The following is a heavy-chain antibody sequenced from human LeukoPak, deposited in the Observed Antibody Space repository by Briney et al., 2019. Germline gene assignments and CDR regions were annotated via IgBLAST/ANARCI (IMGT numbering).Heavy chain of an antibody. Sequence: PGGSLRLSCAVSGFTFRNYWMSWVRQAPGKGLEWVANINDNGNEKYYMDSAKGRFTISRDNSKNTLYLQMNSLRAEDTAVYYCAKDLRGAFDIWGQGTMVTVSS. CDR2: INDNGNEK. J-gene: IGHJ3*02. V-gene: IGHV3-7*01. CDR3: AKDLRGAFDI. CDR1: GFTFRNYW.